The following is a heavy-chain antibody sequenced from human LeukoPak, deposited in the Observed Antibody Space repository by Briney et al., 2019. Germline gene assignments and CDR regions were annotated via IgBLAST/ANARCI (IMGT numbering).Heavy chain of an antibody. CDR1: RGSIDNYY. V-gene: IGHV4-34*01. CDR3: AREGPAARRVYYYYYMDV. D-gene: IGHD6-6*01. J-gene: IGHJ6*03. Sequence: SETLSLTCTVSRGSIDNYYWSWIRQPPGKGLEWIGEINHSGSTNYNPSLKSRVTISVDTSKNQFSLKLSSVTAADTAVYYCAREGPAARRVYYYYYMDVWGKGTTVTVSS. CDR2: INHSGST.